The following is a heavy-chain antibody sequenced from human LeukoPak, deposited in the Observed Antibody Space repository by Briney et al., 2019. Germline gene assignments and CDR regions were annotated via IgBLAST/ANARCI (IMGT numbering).Heavy chain of an antibody. CDR2: IYPGDSDT. J-gene: IGHJ4*02. CDR1: GYSFTTYW. D-gene: IGHD3-22*01. Sequence: GESLQISCKGSGYSFTTYWIGWVREMPGKGLEWMGIIYPGDSDTRYSPSYQGQVTISADKSISTAYLQWSSLKASDTAMYYCARQFRDSSGYYSYYFAYWGQGILITVSS. CDR3: ARQFRDSSGYYSYYFAY. V-gene: IGHV5-51*01.